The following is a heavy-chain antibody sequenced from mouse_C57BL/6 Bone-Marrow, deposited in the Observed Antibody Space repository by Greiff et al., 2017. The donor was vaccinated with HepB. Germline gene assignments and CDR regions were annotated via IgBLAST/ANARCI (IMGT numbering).Heavy chain of an antibody. CDR3: ARFHPSYGYYLYWYFDV. D-gene: IGHD2-3*01. J-gene: IGHJ1*03. CDR2: IYPGSGST. V-gene: IGHV1-55*01. CDR1: GYTFTSYW. Sequence: QVQLQQPGAELVKPGASVKMSCKASGYTFTSYWITWVKQRPGQGLEWIGDIYPGSGSTNYNEKFKSKATLTVDTSSSTAYMQLSSLTSEDSAVYYCARFHPSYGYYLYWYFDVWGTGTTVTVSS.